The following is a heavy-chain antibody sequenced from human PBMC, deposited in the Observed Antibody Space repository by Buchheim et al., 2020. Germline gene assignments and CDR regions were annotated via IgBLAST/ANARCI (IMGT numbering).Heavy chain of an antibody. Sequence: QVQLVESGGGVVQPGRSLRLSCAASGFTFSSYGMHWVRQAAGKGLEWVAVISYDGSNKYYADSVKGRFTISRDNSKNTLYLQMNSLRAEDTAVYYCAKDKVNYYYDSTPTLTYYFDYWGQGTL. J-gene: IGHJ4*02. CDR1: GFTFSSYG. V-gene: IGHV3-30*18. CDR2: ISYDGSNK. D-gene: IGHD3-10*01. CDR3: AKDKVNYYYDSTPTLTYYFDY.